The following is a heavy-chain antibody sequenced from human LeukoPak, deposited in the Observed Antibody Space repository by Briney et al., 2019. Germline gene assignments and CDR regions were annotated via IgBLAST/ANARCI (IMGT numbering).Heavy chain of an antibody. Sequence: PGGSLRLSCVASGFPFSSYWMTWVRQAPGKGLEWVANIKQDGSKKSYVDSVKGRFTISRDNAKNSLYLEINSLRVEDTAIYYCVRGWFLSVWSYHWDVWGQGTTVTVSS. V-gene: IGHV3-7*01. J-gene: IGHJ6*02. CDR2: IKQDGSKK. D-gene: IGHD3-10*01. CDR3: VRGWFLSVWSYHWDV. CDR1: GFPFSSYW.